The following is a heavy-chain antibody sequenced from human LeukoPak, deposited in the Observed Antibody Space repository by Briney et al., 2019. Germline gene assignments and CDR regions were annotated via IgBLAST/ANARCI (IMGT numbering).Heavy chain of an antibody. CDR1: GGTFKNYA. V-gene: IGHV1-69*06. CDR2: ILPIFGTA. Sequence: SVKVSCKASGGTFKNYAISWVRQAPGQGLEWMGGILPIFGTANYAQKFQGRVTITADKSTSTAYVELSSLRSEDTAVYYCASLYYGSGSSYYYYYYMDVWGKGTTVTVSS. CDR3: ASLYYGSGSSYYYYYYMDV. J-gene: IGHJ6*03. D-gene: IGHD3-10*01.